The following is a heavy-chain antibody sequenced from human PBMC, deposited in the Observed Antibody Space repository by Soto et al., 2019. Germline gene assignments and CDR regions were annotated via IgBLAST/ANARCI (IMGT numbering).Heavy chain of an antibody. J-gene: IGHJ4*02. Sequence: EVQLVESGGGLVQPGGSLRLSCAASGFTFSSYSMNWVRQAPGKGLEWVSYISSSSSTIYYADSVKGRFTISRDNAKNXLXXXMXSLRAEDTAVYYCARDKGRSPLDYWGQGTLVTVSS. CDR3: ARDKGRSPLDY. V-gene: IGHV3-48*01. CDR2: ISSSSSTI. CDR1: GFTFSSYS. D-gene: IGHD2-15*01.